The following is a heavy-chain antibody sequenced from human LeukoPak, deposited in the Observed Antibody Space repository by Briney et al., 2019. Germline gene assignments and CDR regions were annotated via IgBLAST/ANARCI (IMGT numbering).Heavy chain of an antibody. V-gene: IGHV4-59*01. CDR3: ARVMTSGGAFGHRSPGDYYYYYYMDV. D-gene: IGHD3-16*01. Sequence: SETLSLTCTVSGGSISSYYWSWIRQPPGKGLEWIGYIYYCGSTNYNPSLKSRVTISVDTSKNQFSLKLSSVTAADTAVYYCARVMTSGGAFGHRSPGDYYYYYYMDVWGKGTTVTISS. J-gene: IGHJ6*03. CDR2: IYYCGST. CDR1: GGSISSYY.